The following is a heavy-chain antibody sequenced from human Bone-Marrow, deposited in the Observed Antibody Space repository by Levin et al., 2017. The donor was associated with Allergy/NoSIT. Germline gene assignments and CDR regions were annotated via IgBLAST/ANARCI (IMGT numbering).Heavy chain of an antibody. CDR3: ARDAYGDYFDY. D-gene: IGHD4-17*01. V-gene: IGHV3-7*01. Sequence: SCAASGFTFSSYWMSWVRQAPGKGLEWVANIKQDGSEKYYVDSVKGRFTISRDNAKNSLYLQMNSLRAEDTAVYYCARDAYGDYFDYWGQGTLVTVSS. CDR1: GFTFSSYW. CDR2: IKQDGSEK. J-gene: IGHJ4*02.